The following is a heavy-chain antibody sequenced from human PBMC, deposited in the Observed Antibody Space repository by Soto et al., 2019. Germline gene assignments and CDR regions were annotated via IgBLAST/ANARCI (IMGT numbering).Heavy chain of an antibody. V-gene: IGHV5-51*01. J-gene: IGHJ3*02. Sequence: EXLKIACKGSGYSFTSDWIGWVRQMPGKGLEWMWIIYPGDSDTRYSPSFQGQVTISADKSISTAYLQWSSLKASDTAMYYCARHDSGSGSYAFDIWGQGPMVTVSS. D-gene: IGHD3-10*01. CDR3: ARHDSGSGSYAFDI. CDR2: IYPGDSDT. CDR1: GYSFTSDW.